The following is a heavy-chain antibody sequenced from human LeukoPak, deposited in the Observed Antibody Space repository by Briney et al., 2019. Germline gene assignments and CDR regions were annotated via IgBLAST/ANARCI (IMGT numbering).Heavy chain of an antibody. J-gene: IGHJ6*03. CDR3: ARVLSGRGSLYDYYYYMDV. V-gene: IGHV3-23*01. CDR1: GFTFSSYG. D-gene: IGHD3-10*01. CDR2: ISGSGGST. Sequence: GGTLRLSCAASGFTFSSYGMSWVRQAPGKGLEWVSTISGSGGSTYYADSVKGRFTIARDNSKNTLYLQMNSLRAEDTAVYYCARVLSGRGSLYDYYYYMDVWGKGTTVTIFS.